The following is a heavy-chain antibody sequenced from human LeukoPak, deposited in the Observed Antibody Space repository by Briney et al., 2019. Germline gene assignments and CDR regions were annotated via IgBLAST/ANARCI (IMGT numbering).Heavy chain of an antibody. V-gene: IGHV4-4*07. CDR2: IYTSGST. Sequence: PSETLSFTCTVSGGSISSYYWSWIRQPAGKGLEWIGRIYTSGSTNYNPSLKSRVTMSVDTSKNQFSLKLSSVTAADTAVYYCARDREAAAAFNWFDPWGQGTLVTVSS. J-gene: IGHJ5*02. CDR3: ARDREAAAAFNWFDP. D-gene: IGHD6-13*01. CDR1: GGSISSYY.